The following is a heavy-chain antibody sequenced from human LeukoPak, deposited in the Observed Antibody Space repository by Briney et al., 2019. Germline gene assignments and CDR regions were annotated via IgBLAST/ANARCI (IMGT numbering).Heavy chain of an antibody. CDR1: GGTFSSYA. CDR3: ALRRYCSGGSCYSGNY. J-gene: IGHJ4*02. V-gene: IGHV1-69*13. CDR2: IIPIFGTA. D-gene: IGHD2-15*01. Sequence: ASVKVSCKASGGTFSSYAISWVRQAPGQGLEWMGGIIPIFGTANYAQKFQGRVTITADESTSTAYMELSSLRSEDTAVYYCALRRYCSGGSCYSGNYWGQGTLVTVSS.